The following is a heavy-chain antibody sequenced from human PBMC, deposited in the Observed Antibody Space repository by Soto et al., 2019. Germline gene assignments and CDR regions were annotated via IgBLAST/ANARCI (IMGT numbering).Heavy chain of an antibody. J-gene: IGHJ6*03. V-gene: IGHV3-23*01. CDR3: AKGPGSGSYYSAYYYYYMDV. CDR1: GFTFSSYA. CDR2: ISGSGGST. D-gene: IGHD3-10*01. Sequence: GGSLRLSCAASGFTFSSYAMSWVRQAPGKGLQWVSGISGSGGSTYFADSVKGRFTISRDNSENTLYLQMSSRRAEDTAVYYCAKGPGSGSYYSAYYYYYMDVWGKGTTVTVSS.